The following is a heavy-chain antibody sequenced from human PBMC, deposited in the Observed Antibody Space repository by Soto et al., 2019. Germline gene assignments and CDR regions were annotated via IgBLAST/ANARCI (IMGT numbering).Heavy chain of an antibody. CDR1: GGSISSYY. Sequence: PSETLSLTCTVSGGSISSYYWSWIRQPPGKGLEWIGYIYYSGSTNYNPSLKSRVTISVDTSKNQFSLKLSSVTAADTAVYYCARERSEYSGYDSNFDYWGQGTLVTVSS. V-gene: IGHV4-59*01. D-gene: IGHD5-12*01. J-gene: IGHJ4*02. CDR3: ARERSEYSGYDSNFDY. CDR2: IYYSGST.